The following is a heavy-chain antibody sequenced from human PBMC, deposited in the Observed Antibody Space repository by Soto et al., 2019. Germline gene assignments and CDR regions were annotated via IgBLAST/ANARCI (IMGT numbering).Heavy chain of an antibody. CDR2: FFIGGNT. V-gene: IGHV4-39*01. Sequence: SETLSLTCTVSGGSITGGSISSTTYYWGWMRQPPGKGLEWIASFFIGGNTYYNPSLKSRVTTSVDTSKNQFSLKLSSVTAADTAVYYCARGSRSGRRFDPWGQGTLVTVSS. CDR1: GGSITGGSISSTTYY. D-gene: IGHD3-10*01. J-gene: IGHJ5*02. CDR3: ARGSRSGRRFDP.